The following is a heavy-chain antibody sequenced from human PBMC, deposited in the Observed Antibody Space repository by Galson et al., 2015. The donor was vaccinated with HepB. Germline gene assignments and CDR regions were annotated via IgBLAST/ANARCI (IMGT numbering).Heavy chain of an antibody. J-gene: IGHJ6*02. Sequence: SLRLSCAASGFTFSSYAMHWVRQAPGKGLEWVAVISYDGSNKYYADSVKGRFTISRDNSKNTLYLQMNSLRAEDTAVYYCARELRGYCSSTSCYRAYYYYGMDVWGQGTTVTVSS. CDR2: ISYDGSNK. CDR3: ARELRGYCSSTSCYRAYYYYGMDV. CDR1: GFTFSSYA. D-gene: IGHD2-2*01. V-gene: IGHV3-30-3*01.